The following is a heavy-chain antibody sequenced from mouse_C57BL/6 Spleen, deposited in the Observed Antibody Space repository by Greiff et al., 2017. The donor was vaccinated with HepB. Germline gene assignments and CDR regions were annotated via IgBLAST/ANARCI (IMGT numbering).Heavy chain of an antibody. J-gene: IGHJ4*01. D-gene: IGHD4-1*01. CDR1: GYTFTSYW. V-gene: IGHV1-55*01. CDR3: AREGKRGRSYYYAMDY. Sequence: QVQLQQPGAELVKPGASVKMSCKASGYTFTSYWITWVKQRPGQGLEWIGDIYPGSGSTNYNEKFKSKATLTVDTSSSTAYMQRSSLTSEDSAVYYCAREGKRGRSYYYAMDYWGQGTSVTVSS. CDR2: IYPGSGST.